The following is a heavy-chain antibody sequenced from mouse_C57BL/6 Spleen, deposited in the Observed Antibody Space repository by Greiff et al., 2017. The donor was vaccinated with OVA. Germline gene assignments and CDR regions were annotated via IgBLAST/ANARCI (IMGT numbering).Heavy chain of an antibody. V-gene: IGHV1-18*01. Sequence: VQLKESGPELVKPGASVKIPCKASGYTFTDYNMDWVKQSHGKSLEWIGDINPNNGGTIYNQKFKGKATLTVDKSSSTAYMELRSLTSEDTAVYYCAREGGYYYGSSYGFAYWGQGTLVTVSA. CDR2: INPNNGGT. D-gene: IGHD1-1*01. CDR1: GYTFTDYN. CDR3: AREGGYYYGSSYGFAY. J-gene: IGHJ3*01.